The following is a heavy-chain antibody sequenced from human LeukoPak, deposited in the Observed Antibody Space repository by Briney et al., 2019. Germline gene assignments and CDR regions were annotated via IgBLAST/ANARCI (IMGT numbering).Heavy chain of an antibody. V-gene: IGHV3-30*02. Sequence: GGSLRLSCAASGFTFSSYGMHWVRQAPGKGLEWVAFIRYDGSNKYYADSVKGRFTISRDNSKNTLYLQMNSLRAEDTAVYYCAKDGKVFAYYYGSGSYYFDYWGQGTLVTVSS. D-gene: IGHD3-10*01. CDR3: AKDGKVFAYYYGSGSYYFDY. CDR1: GFTFSSYG. CDR2: IRYDGSNK. J-gene: IGHJ4*02.